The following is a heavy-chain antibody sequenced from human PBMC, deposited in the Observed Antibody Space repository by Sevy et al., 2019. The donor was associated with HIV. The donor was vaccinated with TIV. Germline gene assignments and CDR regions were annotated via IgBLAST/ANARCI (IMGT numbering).Heavy chain of an antibody. Sequence: GGSLRLSCAASGFIVSSNYMSWVRQAPGKGLEWVSVIYSGGSTYYADSVKGRFTISRDNSKNTLYLQMNSLRAEETAVYYCARDRNTAMVIGMDVWGQGTTVTVSS. CDR1: GFIVSSNY. CDR2: IYSGGST. J-gene: IGHJ6*02. CDR3: ARDRNTAMVIGMDV. V-gene: IGHV3-53*01. D-gene: IGHD5-18*01.